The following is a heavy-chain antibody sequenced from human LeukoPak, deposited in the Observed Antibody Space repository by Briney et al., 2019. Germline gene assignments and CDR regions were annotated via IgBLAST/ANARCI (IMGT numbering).Heavy chain of an antibody. V-gene: IGHV4-34*01. D-gene: IGHD3-10*01. Sequence: SETLSLTCAAYGGSFSGYYWSWIRQPPGKGLEWIGEINHSGSTNYNPSLKSRVTISVDTAKNQFSLKLSSVTAADTAVYYCARVAYCTNGVCFYYGSGSYYPNYYYYMDVWGKGTTVTVSS. CDR2: INHSGST. J-gene: IGHJ6*03. CDR1: GGSFSGYY. CDR3: ARVAYCTNGVCFYYGSGSYYPNYYYYMDV.